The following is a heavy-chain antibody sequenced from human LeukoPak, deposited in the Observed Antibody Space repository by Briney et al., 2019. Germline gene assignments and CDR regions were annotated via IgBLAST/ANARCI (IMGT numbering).Heavy chain of an antibody. J-gene: IGHJ6*02. CDR1: GGSISSYY. D-gene: IGHD6-13*01. V-gene: IGHV4-59*08. CDR3: ARSPRKQPKYYYYGMDV. Sequence: PSETLSLTCTVSGGSISSYYWSWIRQPPGKGLEWIGYIYYSGSTNYNPSLKSRVTISVDTSKNQSSLKLSSVTAADTAVYYCARSPRKQPKYYYYGMDVWGQGTTVTVSS. CDR2: IYYSGST.